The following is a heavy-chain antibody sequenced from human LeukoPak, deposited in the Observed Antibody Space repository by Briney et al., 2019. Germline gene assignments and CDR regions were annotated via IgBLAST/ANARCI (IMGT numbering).Heavy chain of an antibody. Sequence: GGSLRLSCAASGFTFSSYSMNWVRQAPGKGLEWVSSISSSSYIYYADSVKGRFTISRDNAKNSLYLQMNSLRAEDTAVYYCAREWVGELHFDPWGQGTLVTVSS. CDR3: AREWVGELHFDP. CDR2: ISSSSYI. J-gene: IGHJ5*02. V-gene: IGHV3-21*01. CDR1: GFTFSSYS. D-gene: IGHD1-26*01.